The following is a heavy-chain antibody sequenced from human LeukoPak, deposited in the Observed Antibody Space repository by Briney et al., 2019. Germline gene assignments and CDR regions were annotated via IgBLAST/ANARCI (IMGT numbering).Heavy chain of an antibody. V-gene: IGHV3-48*01. J-gene: IGHJ4*02. D-gene: IGHD3-16*01. CDR1: GFTFSSHS. CDR2: ITISSDTI. CDR3: SKDSPFGGY. Sequence: PGGSLRLSCAASGFTFSSHSMNWVRQTPGKGPEWISFITISSDTIHYADSVKGRFTISRDNAKNSLFLQMNSLRAEDTAVYYCSKDSPFGGYWGQGALVTVSS.